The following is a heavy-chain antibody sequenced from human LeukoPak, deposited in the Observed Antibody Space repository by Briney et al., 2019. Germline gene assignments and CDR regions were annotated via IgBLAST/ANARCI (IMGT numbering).Heavy chain of an antibody. J-gene: IGHJ4*02. V-gene: IGHV4-34*01. D-gene: IGHD5-12*01. Sequence: SETLSLTCAVYGGSFSGYYWSWIRQPPGKGLEWIGEINHGGSTNYNPSLKSRVTISVDTSKNQFSLKLSSVTAADTAVYYCARHAESGSDRFDYWGQGTLVTVSS. CDR1: GGSFSGYY. CDR2: INHGGST. CDR3: ARHAESGSDRFDY.